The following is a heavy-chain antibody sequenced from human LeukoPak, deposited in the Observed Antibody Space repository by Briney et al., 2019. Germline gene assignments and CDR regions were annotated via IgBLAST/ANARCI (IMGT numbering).Heavy chain of an antibody. Sequence: GGSLGLSCAASGFTFSNYAMSWVRQAPGKGLEWVSTISGGGGGTYYADSVKGRFTISGDNSKSTLYLQMNSLRAEDTAIYYCARNTVTYFDYWGQGTLVTVSS. J-gene: IGHJ4*02. CDR3: ARNTVTYFDY. CDR2: ISGGGGGT. V-gene: IGHV3-23*01. CDR1: GFTFSNYA. D-gene: IGHD4-11*01.